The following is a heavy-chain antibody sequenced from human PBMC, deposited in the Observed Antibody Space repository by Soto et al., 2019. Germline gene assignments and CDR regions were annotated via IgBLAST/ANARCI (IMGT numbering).Heavy chain of an antibody. J-gene: IGHJ4*02. Sequence: PVGSLRLSCTASGFSFTDYWMSWVRQAPGKGLEWVASIKKDGRELYYVDSVKGRFTISRDNAKNSLYLQMNSLRVEDTALYYCARGPLDSTATLWGQGTLVTVSS. CDR1: GFSFTDYW. CDR3: ARGPLDSTATL. D-gene: IGHD3-22*01. CDR2: IKKDGREL. V-gene: IGHV3-7*01.